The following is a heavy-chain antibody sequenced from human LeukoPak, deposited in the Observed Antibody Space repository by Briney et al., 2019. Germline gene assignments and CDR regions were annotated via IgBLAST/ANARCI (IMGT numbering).Heavy chain of an antibody. CDR3: ARTWRRGYGMDV. CDR2: IYSGGST. J-gene: IGHJ6*04. V-gene: IGHV3-66*02. D-gene: IGHD5-12*01. Sequence: GGSLRLSRAASGFTVSSNYMSWVRQAPGKGLEWVSVIYSGGSTYYADSVKGRFTISRDNSKNTLYLQMNSLRAEDTAVYYCARTWRRGYGMDVWGKGTTVTVSS. CDR1: GFTVSSNY.